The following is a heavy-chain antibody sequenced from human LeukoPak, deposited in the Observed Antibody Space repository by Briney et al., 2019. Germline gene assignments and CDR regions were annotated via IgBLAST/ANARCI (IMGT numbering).Heavy chain of an antibody. J-gene: IGHJ4*02. Sequence: GGSLRLSCAASGFTFSSYEMNWVRQAPGKGLEWVSYISSSGGTIYYADSVKGRFTISRDNAKNSLYLQMNSLRAEDTAVYYCARSQGYYDSSGYYIRWGQGTLVTVSS. D-gene: IGHD3-22*01. CDR2: ISSSGGTI. CDR3: ARSQGYYDSSGYYIR. CDR1: GFTFSSYE. V-gene: IGHV3-48*03.